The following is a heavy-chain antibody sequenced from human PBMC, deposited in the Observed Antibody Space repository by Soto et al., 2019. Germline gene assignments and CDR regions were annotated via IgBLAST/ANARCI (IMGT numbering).Heavy chain of an antibody. CDR3: ARRKYFGDYGGGFD. CDR1: GFTFSSYW. CDR2: IKQDGSEK. J-gene: IGHJ4*02. D-gene: IGHD4-17*01. V-gene: IGHV3-7*01. Sequence: EVQLVESGGGLVQPGGSLRLSCAASGFTFSSYWMSWVRQAPGKGLEWVANIKQDGSEKYYLDSVKGRFTISRDNAKNSVYLQMNSLRAEDTAVYYCARRKYFGDYGGGFDWGQGTLVTVSS.